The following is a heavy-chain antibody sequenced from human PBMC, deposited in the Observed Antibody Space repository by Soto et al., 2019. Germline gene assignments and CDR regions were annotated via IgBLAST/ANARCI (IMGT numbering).Heavy chain of an antibody. D-gene: IGHD2-21*01. J-gene: IGHJ4*02. CDR1: GYTFTSNY. CDR3: VIAVGVVLTVYYGDF. Sequence: ASVKVSCKASGYTFTSNYLHWVRQAPGQGLEWMAIIDPSDGSTTYAQKFQARVTVTRDTSTSTLYMDLSSLTSDDTAVYYCVIAVGVVLTVYYGDFCGQGYRVIVSA. CDR2: IDPSDGST. V-gene: IGHV1-46*01.